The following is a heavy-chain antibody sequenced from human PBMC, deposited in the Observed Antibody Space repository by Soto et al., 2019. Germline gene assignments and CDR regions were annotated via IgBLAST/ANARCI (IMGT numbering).Heavy chain of an antibody. Sequence: SETLSLTCAVYGGSFSGYYWSWIRQPPGKGLEWIGEINHSGSTNYNPSLKSRVTISVDTSKNQFSLKLSSVTAADTAVYYCACQPTGTTPTLDVWGQGTTVTVSS. CDR1: GGSFSGYY. CDR2: INHSGST. V-gene: IGHV4-34*01. CDR3: ACQPTGTTPTLDV. D-gene: IGHD1-7*01. J-gene: IGHJ6*02.